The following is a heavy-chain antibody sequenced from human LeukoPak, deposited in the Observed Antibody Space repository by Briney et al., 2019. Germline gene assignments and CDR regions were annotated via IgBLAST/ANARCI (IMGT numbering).Heavy chain of an antibody. D-gene: IGHD2-2*01. V-gene: IGHV4-34*01. Sequence: PSETLSLTCAVYGGSFSGYYWSWIRQPPGKGLEWIGEINHSGSTNYNPSLKSRVTISVDTPKNQFSLKLSSVTAADTAVYYCARRVTSFDPWGQGTLVTVSS. J-gene: IGHJ5*02. CDR1: GGSFSGYY. CDR3: ARRVTSFDP. CDR2: INHSGST.